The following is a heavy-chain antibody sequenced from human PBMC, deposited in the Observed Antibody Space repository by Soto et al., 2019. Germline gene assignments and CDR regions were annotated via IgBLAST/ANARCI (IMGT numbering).Heavy chain of an antibody. J-gene: IGHJ6*02. V-gene: IGHV3-23*01. Sequence: GGSLRLSCAASGFTFSSYAMSWVRQAPGKGLEWVSAISGSGGSTYYADSVKGRFTISRDNSKNTLYLQMNSLRAEDTAVYYCAKGYCSGGSCYSEYYYGMDVWGQGTTVTVSS. CDR1: GFTFSSYA. CDR2: ISGSGGST. CDR3: AKGYCSGGSCYSEYYYGMDV. D-gene: IGHD2-15*01.